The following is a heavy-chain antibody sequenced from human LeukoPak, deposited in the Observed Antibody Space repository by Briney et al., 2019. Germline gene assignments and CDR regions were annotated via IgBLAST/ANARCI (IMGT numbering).Heavy chain of an antibody. Sequence: GGTLRLSCAASGFTSSSYAMSWVRQAPGKGLEWVSAISGSGGSTYYADSVKGRFTISRDNSKNTLYLQMNSLRAEDTAVYYCVQTTYYYDSSGYYGGYWGQGTLVTVSS. CDR1: GFTSSSYA. CDR2: ISGSGGST. D-gene: IGHD3-22*01. CDR3: VQTTYYYDSSGYYGGY. V-gene: IGHV3-23*01. J-gene: IGHJ4*02.